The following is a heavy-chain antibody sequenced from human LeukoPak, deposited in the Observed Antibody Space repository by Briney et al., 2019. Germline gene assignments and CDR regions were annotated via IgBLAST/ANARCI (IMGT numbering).Heavy chain of an antibody. CDR1: GFTFSSYG. V-gene: IGHV3-30*02. D-gene: IGHD2-15*01. CDR3: AKSARRYCSGGSCYYFVY. J-gene: IGHJ4*02. Sequence: PGGSLRLSCAASGFTFSSYGMHWVRQAPGKGLEWVAFIRNDGSNKYYADSVKGRVTISRDNSKNTLYLQMNSLRAEDTAVYYCAKSARRYCSGGSCYYFVYWGQGTLVTVSS. CDR2: IRNDGSNK.